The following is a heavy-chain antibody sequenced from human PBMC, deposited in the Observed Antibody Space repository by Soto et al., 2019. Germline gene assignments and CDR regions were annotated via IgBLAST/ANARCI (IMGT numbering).Heavy chain of an antibody. CDR3: ARHARYYDILTGYSTLSWFDP. CDR1: GGSINTYY. V-gene: IGHV4-59*08. CDR2: IYYSGST. J-gene: IGHJ5*02. Sequence: SETLSLTCTVSGGSINTYYWSWIRQPPGKGLEWIGYIYYSGSTNYNPSLKSRVTISVDTSKNQFSLKLSSVTAADTAVYYCARHARYYDILTGYSTLSWFDPWGQGTLVTV. D-gene: IGHD3-9*01.